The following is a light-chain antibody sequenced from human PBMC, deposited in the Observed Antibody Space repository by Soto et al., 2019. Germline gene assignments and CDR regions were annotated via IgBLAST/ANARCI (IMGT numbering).Light chain of an antibody. CDR2: DAS. CDR1: QDISSY. V-gene: IGKV1-33*01. J-gene: IGKJ3*01. Sequence: DNQMTQSPSSLSASVGDRVTITCQASQDISSYVNWYQQKPGKAPKLPIYDASNLETGVPSRFSGSGSETDFTFTISSLQPEDIATYYCQQYYRGITFGPGTKVDI. CDR3: QQYYRGIT.